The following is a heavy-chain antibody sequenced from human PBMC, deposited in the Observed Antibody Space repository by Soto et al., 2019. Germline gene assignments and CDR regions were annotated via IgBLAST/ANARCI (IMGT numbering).Heavy chain of an antibody. D-gene: IGHD2-2*01. CDR2: ISGSGGST. Sequence: GGSLRLSCAASGFTFSSYAMSWVRQAPGKGLEWVSAISGSGGSTYYADSVKGRFTISRDNSKNTLYLQMNSLRAEDTAVYYCAKDGGPQNKPNCSSTSCYGKENWFDPWGQGTLVTVSS. J-gene: IGHJ5*02. CDR1: GFTFSSYA. V-gene: IGHV3-23*01. CDR3: AKDGGPQNKPNCSSTSCYGKENWFDP.